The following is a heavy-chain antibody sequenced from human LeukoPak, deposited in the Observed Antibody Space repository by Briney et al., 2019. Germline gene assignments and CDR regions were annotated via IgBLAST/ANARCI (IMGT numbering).Heavy chain of an antibody. CDR3: ARLSGPLGFCSGGTCYSDWYFDL. CDR2: IYYSGCT. D-gene: IGHD2-15*01. CDR1: GGSIRSSNYY. V-gene: IGHV4-39*02. Sequence: SETLSLTCTVCGGSIRSSNYYWGWIRQPPGKGLEWIANIYYSGCTYYNPSLKSRVTISVETSKNHFSLNLYSVTAPETAVYYCARLSGPLGFCSGGTCYSDWYFDLWGRGTLVTVSS. J-gene: IGHJ2*01.